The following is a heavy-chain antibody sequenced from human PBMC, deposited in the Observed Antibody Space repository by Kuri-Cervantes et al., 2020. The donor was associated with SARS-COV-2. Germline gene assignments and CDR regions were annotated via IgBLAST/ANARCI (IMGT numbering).Heavy chain of an antibody. CDR2: MNPNSGNT. CDR1: GYTFTSYD. J-gene: IGHJ5*02. D-gene: IGHD4-17*01. Sequence: ASVKVSCKASGYTFTSYDINWVRQATGQGLEWMGWMNPNSGNTGYAQKFQGRVTITADESTSTAYMELSSLRSEDTAVYYCARLLYGALNGGAPRFDPWGQGTLVTVSS. V-gene: IGHV1-8*01. CDR3: ARLLYGALNGGAPRFDP.